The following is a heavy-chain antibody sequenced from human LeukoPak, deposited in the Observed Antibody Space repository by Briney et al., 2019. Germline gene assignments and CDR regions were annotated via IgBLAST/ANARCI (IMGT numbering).Heavy chain of an antibody. CDR3: AKKGDTGNYDI. J-gene: IGHJ3*02. V-gene: IGHV4-39*01. D-gene: IGHD1-26*01. CDR1: GGSISSSSDY. CDR2: INYSGST. Sequence: PSETLSLTWTVSGGSISSSSDYWGWIRQPPGKGLEWIGSINYSGSTYYNPSLKSRVTISVDTSKNQFSLKLSSVTAADTAVYYCAKKGDTGNYDIWGQGAMVTVSS.